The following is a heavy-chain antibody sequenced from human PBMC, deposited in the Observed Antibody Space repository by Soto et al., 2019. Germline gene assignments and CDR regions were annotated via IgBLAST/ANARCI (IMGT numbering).Heavy chain of an antibody. CDR2: IIPIFGTA. CDR1: GCTFSSYA. D-gene: IGHD2-15*01. CDR3: ARGGLYCSGGSCYYYYFDY. J-gene: IGHJ4*02. Sequence: SVKVSCKASGCTFSSYAISWVRQAPGQGLEWMGGIIPIFGTANYAQKFQGRVTITADESTSTAYMELSSLRSEDTAVYYCARGGLYCSGGSCYYYYFDYWGQGTLVTVSS. V-gene: IGHV1-69*13.